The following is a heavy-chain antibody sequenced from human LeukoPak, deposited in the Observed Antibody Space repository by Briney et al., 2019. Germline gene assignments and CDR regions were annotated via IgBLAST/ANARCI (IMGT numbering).Heavy chain of an antibody. Sequence: GASVKVSCKASGYTFTSYGISWVRQAPGQGLEWMGWISAYNGNTNYAQKLQGRVTMTTDTSTSTADMELRSLRSDDTAVYYCARDLGYSSSWYVVDYWGQGTLVTVSS. CDR1: GYTFTSYG. V-gene: IGHV1-18*01. D-gene: IGHD6-13*01. CDR3: ARDLGYSSSWYVVDY. J-gene: IGHJ4*02. CDR2: ISAYNGNT.